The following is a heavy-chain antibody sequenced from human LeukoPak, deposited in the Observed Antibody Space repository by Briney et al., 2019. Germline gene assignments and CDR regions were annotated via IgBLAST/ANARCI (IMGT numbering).Heavy chain of an antibody. D-gene: IGHD6-13*01. Sequence: SETLSLTYTVSGGSISSYYWSWIRQPPGKGLEWIGYIYTSGSSNYNPSLKSRVTISVDTSKNQFSLKLSSVTAADTAVYYCARHSSSWYEYMDVWGKGTTVTVSS. J-gene: IGHJ6*03. CDR2: IYTSGSS. V-gene: IGHV4-4*09. CDR1: GGSISSYY. CDR3: ARHSSSWYEYMDV.